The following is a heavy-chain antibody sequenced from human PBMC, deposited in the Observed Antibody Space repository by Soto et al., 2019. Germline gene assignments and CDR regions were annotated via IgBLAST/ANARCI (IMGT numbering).Heavy chain of an antibody. D-gene: IGHD2-21*02. V-gene: IGHV1-46*01. J-gene: IGHJ5*02. CDR1: GYTFTSHY. CDR3: ARATCRSGDCYSDWFDP. Sequence: QVQMVQSGAELKKPGASVNVSCKASGYTFTSHYIHWVRQAPGQGLEWMGIINPSGGSPIYAQKFQDRVTMTKDTSTSTVYMSLSSLRSEDTAIYYCARATCRSGDCYSDWFDPWGQGTLITVSS. CDR2: INPSGGSP.